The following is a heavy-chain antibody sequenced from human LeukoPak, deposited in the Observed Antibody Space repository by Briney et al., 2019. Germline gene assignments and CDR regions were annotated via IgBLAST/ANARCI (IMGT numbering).Heavy chain of an antibody. J-gene: IGHJ4*02. CDR3: ASTAMVTGFDY. Sequence: SVKVSCKASGGTFSSYAISWVRQAPGQGLEWMGGIIPIFGTANYAQKFQGRVTITADESTSTAYMELSSLRSEDMAVYYCASTAMVTGFDYWGQGTLVTVSS. V-gene: IGHV1-69*13. CDR2: IIPIFGTA. D-gene: IGHD5-18*01. CDR1: GGTFSSYA.